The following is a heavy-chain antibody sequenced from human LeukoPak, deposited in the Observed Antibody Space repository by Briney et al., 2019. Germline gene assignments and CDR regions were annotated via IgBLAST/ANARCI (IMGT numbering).Heavy chain of an antibody. J-gene: IGHJ6*02. CDR1: GCSFTSYW. V-gene: IGHV5-10-1*01. Sequence: GESLKISCKGSGCSFTSYWISWVRQMPGKGLEWMGRIDPSDSYTNYSPSFQGHVTISADKSISTAYLQWSSLKSSDTAMYYCARRRIAVAGTRYYYGMDVWGQGTTVTVSS. CDR2: IDPSDSYT. D-gene: IGHD6-19*01. CDR3: ARRRIAVAGTRYYYGMDV.